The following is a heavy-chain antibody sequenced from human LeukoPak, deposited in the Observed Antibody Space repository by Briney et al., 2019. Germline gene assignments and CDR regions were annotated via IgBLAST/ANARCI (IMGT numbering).Heavy chain of an antibody. J-gene: IGHJ4*03. CDR1: GFSFSTYT. CDR2: ISSSGSHT. V-gene: IGHV3-21*01. CDR3: ASRNSALSFDY. D-gene: IGHD3-16*02. Sequence: PGGSLRLSCAASGFSFSTYTMNWVRQAPGKGLEWVSSISSSGSHTYFADSVKGRFTITRDNTKKSLYLQMNSLRAEDTAMYYCASRNSALSFDYWGQGTTVTVSS.